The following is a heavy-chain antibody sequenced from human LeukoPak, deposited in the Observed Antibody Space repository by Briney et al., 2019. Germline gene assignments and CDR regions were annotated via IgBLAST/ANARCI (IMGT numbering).Heavy chain of an antibody. D-gene: IGHD3-10*01. Sequence: SEAPACQVCRYTFNTYFIHWVRRAPGHGHEGMVMINPSGGGTTYAQNFQGRVTMTRDTSTSTVYMDLSSLRSEDTALYYCARGENSGLFDYWGQGTLVTVSS. J-gene: IGHJ4*02. CDR2: INPSGGGT. V-gene: IGHV1-46*02. CDR1: RYTFNTYF. CDR3: ARGENSGLFDY.